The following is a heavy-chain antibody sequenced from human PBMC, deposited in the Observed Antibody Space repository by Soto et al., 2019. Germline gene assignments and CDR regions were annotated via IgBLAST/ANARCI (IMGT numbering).Heavy chain of an antibody. CDR2: INHSGST. V-gene: IGHV4-34*01. J-gene: IGHJ4*02. D-gene: IGHD3-10*01. CDR1: GGSFSGYY. CDR3: ARGAMVRGVDY. Sequence: QVQLQQWGAGLLKPSETLSLTCAVYGGSFSGYYWSWIRQPPGKGLEWIGEINHSGSTNYNPSLKGRVTISVDTSKKLFSLKLSSVTAADTAVYYCARGAMVRGVDYWGQGTLVTVSS.